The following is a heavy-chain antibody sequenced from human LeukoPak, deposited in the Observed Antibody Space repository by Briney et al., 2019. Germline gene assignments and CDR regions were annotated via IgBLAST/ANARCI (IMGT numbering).Heavy chain of an antibody. CDR3: ATYINWVAGDV. CDR2: IKEDRSEE. D-gene: IGHD1-1*01. V-gene: IGHV3-7*01. CDR1: EFTFSDSW. Sequence: PGGSLRLSCAASEFTFSDSWMSWVRQASGQGLEWVAAIKEDRSEEYYMDSVKGRFTISRDNAKNSLYLQMNSLRDEDTAVYHCATYINWVAGDVWGQGTAVSVSS. J-gene: IGHJ6*02.